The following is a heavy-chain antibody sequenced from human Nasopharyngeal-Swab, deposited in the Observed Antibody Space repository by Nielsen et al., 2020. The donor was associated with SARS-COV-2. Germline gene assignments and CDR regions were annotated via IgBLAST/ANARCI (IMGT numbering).Heavy chain of an antibody. CDR1: GFTFSSYG. CDR2: ISYDGSNK. J-gene: IGHJ6*02. Sequence: GESLKISYAASGFTFSSYGMHWVRQAPGKGLEWVAVISYDGSNKYYADSVKGRFTISRDNSKNTLYLQMNSLRAEDTAVYYCAKDKRYFDWDGMDVWGQGTTVTVSS. CDR3: AKDKRYFDWDGMDV. D-gene: IGHD3-9*01. V-gene: IGHV3-30*18.